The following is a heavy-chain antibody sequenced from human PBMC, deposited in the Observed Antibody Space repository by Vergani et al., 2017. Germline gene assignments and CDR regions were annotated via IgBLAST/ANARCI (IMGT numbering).Heavy chain of an antibody. Sequence: QVQLVESGGGLVKPGGSLRLSCAASGFTFSDSYMSWVRQAPGMGLEWVSSISGNNDDVYYADSVKGRFTISRDNAKNSLYLDMSSLRAEDTAVYYCVRDVRVSRTWGQGTLVAVSS. V-gene: IGHV3-11*06. CDR3: VRDVRVSRT. J-gene: IGHJ3*01. CDR1: GFTFSDSY. CDR2: ISGNNDDV.